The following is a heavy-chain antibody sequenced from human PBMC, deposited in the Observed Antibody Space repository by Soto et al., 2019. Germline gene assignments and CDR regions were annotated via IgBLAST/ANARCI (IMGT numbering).Heavy chain of an antibody. D-gene: IGHD4-4*01. CDR3: VSYRGAFYFDH. CDR2: VYYGGT. V-gene: IGHV4-59*01. J-gene: IGHJ4*02. Sequence: PSETLSLTCTVSGGSMSSNYWSWIRQSPGKGLEWIGFVYYGGTNYNPSFESRVTMSVGTPKNQFSLELNSVTAAATAVYYCVSYRGAFYFDHWGQGALVTVSS. CDR1: GGSMSSNY.